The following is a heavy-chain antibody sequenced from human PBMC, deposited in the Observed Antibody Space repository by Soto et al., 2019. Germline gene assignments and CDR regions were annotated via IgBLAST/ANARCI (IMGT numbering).Heavy chain of an antibody. D-gene: IGHD2-8*01. V-gene: IGHV3-23*01. Sequence: PGGSLRLSCAASGFTFSSYGMHWVRQAPGKGLEWVSTISGSCGSTYYADSVQGRFTVSRDNSKNTLYLQMNSLRAEDTAVYYCASRSATVLSLTYWGPGTQVTVSS. CDR1: GFTFSSYG. CDR3: ASRSATVLSLTY. CDR2: ISGSCGST. J-gene: IGHJ4*02.